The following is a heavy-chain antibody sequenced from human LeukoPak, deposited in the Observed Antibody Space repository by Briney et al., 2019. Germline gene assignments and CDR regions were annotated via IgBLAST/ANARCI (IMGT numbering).Heavy chain of an antibody. V-gene: IGHV1-2*06. CDR2: INPNSGGT. D-gene: IGHD3-22*01. J-gene: IGHJ4*02. CDR3: ARDRDYYDSSGYNY. Sequence: ASVKVSCKASGYTFTGYYMHWVRQAPGQGLEWMGRINPNSGGTNYAQKFQGRVTMTRDTSISTAYMELSRLRSDDTAEYYCARDRDYYDSSGYNYWGQGTLVTVSS. CDR1: GYTFTGYY.